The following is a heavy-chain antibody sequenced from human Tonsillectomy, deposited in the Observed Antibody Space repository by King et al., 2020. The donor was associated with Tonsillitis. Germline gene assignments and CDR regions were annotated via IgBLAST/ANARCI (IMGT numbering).Heavy chain of an antibody. J-gene: IGHJ6*02. CDR1: GFTFSSYG. CDR2: IRYDGSNK. CDR3: AKDASYESGSYRYYYYGMDV. Sequence: VQLVESGGGVVQPGGSLRLSCAASGFTFSSYGMHWVRQAPGKGLEWVAFIRYDGSNKYYADSVKGRFTISRDNSKNTLYLQMNSLRAEDTAVYYCAKDASYESGSYRYYYYGMDVWGQGTTVTVSS. V-gene: IGHV3-30*02. D-gene: IGHD3-10*01.